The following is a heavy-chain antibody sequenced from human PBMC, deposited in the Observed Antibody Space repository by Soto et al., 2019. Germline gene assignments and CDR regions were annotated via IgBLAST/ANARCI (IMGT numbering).Heavy chain of an antibody. CDR1: GFTFSSYW. CDR2: IKTDGSIT. CDR3: AKDMNSVPEY. D-gene: IGHD1-7*01. V-gene: IGHV3-74*01. J-gene: IGHJ4*02. Sequence: VGSLRLSCAASGFTFSSYWMYWVRQAPGKGLVWVSRIKTDGSITSYADSVKGRFTVSRDDARDMLYLQMNSLRAEDTAVYYCAKDMNSVPEYWGQGTLVTVSS.